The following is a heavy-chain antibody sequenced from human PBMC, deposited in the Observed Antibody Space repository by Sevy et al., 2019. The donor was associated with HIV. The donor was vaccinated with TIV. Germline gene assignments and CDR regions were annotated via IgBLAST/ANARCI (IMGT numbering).Heavy chain of an antibody. V-gene: IGHV3-21*01. J-gene: IGHJ5*02. CDR1: GFTVSTYS. CDR3: ARDYNSGWRKFNLFDP. D-gene: IGHD6-19*01. CDR2: ISSTSSYL. Sequence: GGSLRLSCAASGFTVSTYSMNWVRQAPGKGLEWVSSISSTSSYLDYAYSVKGRFTISRDNAKNSLYLQMNNLRAEDTAVYYCARDYNSGWRKFNLFDPWGQGTLVTVSS.